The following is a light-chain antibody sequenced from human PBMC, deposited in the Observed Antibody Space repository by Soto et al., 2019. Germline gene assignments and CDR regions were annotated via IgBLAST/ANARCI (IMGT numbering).Light chain of an antibody. V-gene: IGKV1-16*01. CDR3: QHYQRYPPS. CDR2: AAT. Sequence: DIPMTQSPSSLSASVGDRVTITCRASHPININLVWFQQKPGKAPKSLIYAATNLQSGVTSRFSGSGGGTDFSLTISSLQPEDGATYYCQHYQRYPPSFGGGTKLEIK. CDR1: HPININ. J-gene: IGKJ4*01.